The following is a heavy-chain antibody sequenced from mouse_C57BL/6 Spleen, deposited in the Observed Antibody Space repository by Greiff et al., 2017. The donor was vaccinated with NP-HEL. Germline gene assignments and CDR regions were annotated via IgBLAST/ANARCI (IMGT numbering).Heavy chain of an antibody. CDR1: GYTFTSYG. J-gene: IGHJ4*01. CDR2: IYPRSGNT. V-gene: IGHV1-81*01. Sequence: QVQLQQSGAELARPGASVKLSCKASGYTFTSYGISWVKQRPGQGLEWIGEIYPRSGNTYYNEKFKGKATLTADKSSSTAYMELRSLTSEDTAVYFCARSHDYYAMDYWGQGTSVTVSS. CDR3: ARSHDYYAMDY.